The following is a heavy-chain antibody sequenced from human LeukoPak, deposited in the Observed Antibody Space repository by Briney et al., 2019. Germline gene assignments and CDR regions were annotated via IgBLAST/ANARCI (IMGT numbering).Heavy chain of an antibody. Sequence: KSSETLSLTCTVSGGSISSYYWSWIRQPPGKGLEWIGYIYHSGSTYYNPSLKSRVTISVDRSKNQFSLKLSSVTAADTAVYYCARGEVVTATPFDYWGQGTLVTVSS. CDR1: GGSISSYY. J-gene: IGHJ4*02. V-gene: IGHV4-59*12. CDR2: IYHSGST. CDR3: ARGEVVTATPFDY. D-gene: IGHD2-21*02.